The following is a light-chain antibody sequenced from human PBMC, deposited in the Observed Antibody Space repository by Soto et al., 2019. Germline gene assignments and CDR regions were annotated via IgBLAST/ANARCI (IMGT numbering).Light chain of an antibody. CDR3: QQYGSSVT. J-gene: IGKJ5*01. V-gene: IGKV3-20*01. CDR1: QFVTSGH. CDR2: DAS. Sequence: EIVLTQSPGTLSVSSGEGATLSCRASQFVTSGHLAWYQQKPGQAPRLLIYDASTRATGIPDRFSGSGSGTDFSLTISRLEPEDFAVYYCQQYGSSVTCGQGTRREIK.